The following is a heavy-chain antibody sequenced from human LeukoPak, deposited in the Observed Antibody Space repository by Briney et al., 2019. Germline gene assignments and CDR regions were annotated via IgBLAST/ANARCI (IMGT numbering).Heavy chain of an antibody. V-gene: IGHV1-18*01. CDR1: GYTFTSYG. CDR2: ISAYNGNT. CDR3: VRFSGSSNFDS. Sequence: ASVKVSCKASGYTFTSYGISWVRQAPGQGLEWMGWISAYNGNTNYAQKFQGRVTMTRDTSISTAYMDLSRLTSDDTAVFYCVRFSGSSNFDSWGQGTLVTVSS. J-gene: IGHJ4*02. D-gene: IGHD1-26*01.